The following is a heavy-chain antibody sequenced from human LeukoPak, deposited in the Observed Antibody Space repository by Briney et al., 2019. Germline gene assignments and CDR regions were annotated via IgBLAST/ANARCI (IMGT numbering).Heavy chain of an antibody. V-gene: IGHV3-11*04. Sequence: PGGSLRLSCAASGFTFSVSYMTWIRQAPGKGLEWVSYITTSGSTIYADSLKGRFDIPREHDKNSLYLQMNSLRADDTAVYYCAREDNSNWNIDYWGQGTLVTVFS. CDR1: GFTFSVSY. J-gene: IGHJ4*02. CDR3: AREDNSNWNIDY. CDR2: ITTSGSTI. D-gene: IGHD1-1*01.